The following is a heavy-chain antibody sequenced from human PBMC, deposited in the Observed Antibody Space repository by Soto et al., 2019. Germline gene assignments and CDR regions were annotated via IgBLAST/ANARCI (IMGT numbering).Heavy chain of an antibody. CDR3: ARVHKNWFDS. Sequence: LGESLKISCKASGYNFTAFWIHWVRQMPGKGLEWLGKIDPSDSYTNYSPSFEGHVTISTDNSITTAYLQWSSLRASDTALYFCARVHKNWFDSWAQGTIVTVSS. J-gene: IGHJ5*01. CDR2: IDPSDSYT. CDR1: GYNFTAFW. V-gene: IGHV5-10-1*01.